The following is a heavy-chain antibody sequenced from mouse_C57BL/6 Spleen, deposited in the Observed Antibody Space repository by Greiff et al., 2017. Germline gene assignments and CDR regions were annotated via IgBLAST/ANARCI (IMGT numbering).Heavy chain of an antibody. CDR1: GYTFTDYY. Sequence: EVQLQQSGPELVKPGASVKISCKASGYTFTDYYMNWVKQSHGKSLEWIGDINPNNGGTSYNQKFKGKATLTVDKSSSTAYMELRSLTSEDSAVYYCAAYYGYDGYAMDYWGQGTSVTVSS. CDR3: AAYYGYDGYAMDY. J-gene: IGHJ4*01. CDR2: INPNNGGT. D-gene: IGHD2-9*01. V-gene: IGHV1-26*01.